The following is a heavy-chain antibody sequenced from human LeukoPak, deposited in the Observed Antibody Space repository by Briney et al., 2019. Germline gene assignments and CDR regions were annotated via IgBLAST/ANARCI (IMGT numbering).Heavy chain of an antibody. Sequence: GGSLRLSCAASGFTFTTYWMSWVRQAPGKGLEWVANINQDGTEKFVDSVKGRFTISRDNAKNSLYLQMNSLRVEDTAVYYCAKVAKYYYGSETYYFFEHWGQGTPVTASS. CDR3: AKVAKYYYGSETYYFFEH. CDR1: GFTFTTYW. D-gene: IGHD3-10*01. J-gene: IGHJ4*02. CDR2: INQDGTEK. V-gene: IGHV3-7*01.